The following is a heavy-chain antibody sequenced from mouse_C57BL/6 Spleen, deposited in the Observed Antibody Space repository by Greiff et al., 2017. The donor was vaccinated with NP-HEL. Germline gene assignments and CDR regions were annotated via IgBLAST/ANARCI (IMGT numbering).Heavy chain of an antibody. CDR2: IDPENGDT. D-gene: IGHD2-4*01. J-gene: IGHJ3*01. CDR1: GFNIKDDY. V-gene: IGHV14-4*01. Sequence: EVQLQQSGAELVRPGASVKLSCTASGFNIKDDYMHWVKQRPEQGLEWIGWIDPENGDTEYASKFQGKATITADTSSNTAYLQLSILTSEDNSVYYWTTGDYDERFAYWGQGTLVTVSA. CDR3: TTGDYDERFAY.